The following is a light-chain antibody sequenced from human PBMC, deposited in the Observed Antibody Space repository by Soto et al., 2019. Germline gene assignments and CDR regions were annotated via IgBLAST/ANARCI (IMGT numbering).Light chain of an antibody. CDR3: NSFAGSAHVV. J-gene: IGLJ2*01. Sequence: QSALAQPPSASGSPGQSVTISCTGTSSDVGAYNYVSWYQQHPGKAPKLIIYDVSQRPSGVPDRFSGSKSGNTASLTVSGLQAEDEAVYYCNSFAGSAHVVFGGGTKLTV. V-gene: IGLV2-8*01. CDR2: DVS. CDR1: SSDVGAYNY.